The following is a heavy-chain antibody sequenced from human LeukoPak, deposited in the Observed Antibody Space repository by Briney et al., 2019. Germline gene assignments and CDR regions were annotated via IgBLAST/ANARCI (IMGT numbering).Heavy chain of an antibody. CDR1: GFTVSSNY. CDR3: ARESYGRGYYFDY. V-gene: IGHV3-66*01. J-gene: IGHJ4*02. D-gene: IGHD1-26*01. Sequence: GGSLRLSCAASGFTVSSNYMSWVRQAPGKGLEWVSVIYSGGSTYYADSVKGRFTISRDKSKNTLYLQMNSLRAEDTAVYYCARESYGRGYYFDYWGQGTLVTVSS. CDR2: IYSGGST.